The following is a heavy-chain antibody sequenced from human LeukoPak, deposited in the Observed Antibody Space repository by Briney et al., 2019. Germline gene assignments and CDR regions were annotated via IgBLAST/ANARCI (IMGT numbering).Heavy chain of an antibody. CDR3: ARDGIDVGSGSSWSGYFDY. J-gene: IGHJ4*02. CDR1: GFTFSSYE. D-gene: IGHD6-13*01. V-gene: IGHV3-21*01. CDR2: ISDISSYI. Sequence: GGSLRLSCAASGFTFSSYEMNWVRQAPGRGLEWVSFISDISSYIYYADSVKGRFTISRDTAKNSLYLQMNSLRAEDTAVYYCARDGIDVGSGSSWSGYFDYWGQGTLVTVSS.